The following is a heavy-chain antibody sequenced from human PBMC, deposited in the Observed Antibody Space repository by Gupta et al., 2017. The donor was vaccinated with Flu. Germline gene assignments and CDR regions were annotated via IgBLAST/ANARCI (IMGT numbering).Heavy chain of an antibody. CDR3: ARDGGLERQGPEAFDI. V-gene: IGHV3-21*01. J-gene: IGHJ3*02. D-gene: IGHD1-1*01. Sequence: EEQLVESGGGLVKHGGVVRLSGDASGFTFSTYSMNWVRQAPGKGLGWVSAMSSSSSYIYYADSVKGRFTISRDNAKNSLYLQMNSLRAEDTAVYYCARDGGLERQGPEAFDIWGQGTMVTVSS. CDR1: GFTFSTYS. CDR2: MSSSSSYI.